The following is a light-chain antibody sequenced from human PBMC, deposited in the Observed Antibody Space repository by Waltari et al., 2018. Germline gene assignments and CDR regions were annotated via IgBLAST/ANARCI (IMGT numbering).Light chain of an antibody. CDR1: SSDVGGYDY. V-gene: IGLV2-8*01. Sequence: QSALTQPPSPSASPGQSVPISCPGTSSDVGGYDYVSWYQQHPDKAPKLMIYEVTKRPSVVPDRFSGSKSGNTASLTVSGLQAEDEADYYCSSYAGSNLWVFGGGTKLTVL. CDR2: EVT. J-gene: IGLJ3*02. CDR3: SSYAGSNLWV.